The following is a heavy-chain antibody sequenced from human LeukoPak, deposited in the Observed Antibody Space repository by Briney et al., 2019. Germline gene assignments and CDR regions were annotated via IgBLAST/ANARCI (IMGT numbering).Heavy chain of an antibody. V-gene: IGHV3-9*01. J-gene: IGHJ4*02. D-gene: IGHD3-10*01. CDR3: AKMGYFGSGSYYPGEFYFDY. Sequence: SLRLSCAASGFDFDDYAMHWVRHAPGKGLEWVSSISWNSDTIYYADSVKGRFTISRDNAKNSLYLQMNSLRVEDTAFYYCAKMGYFGSGSYYPGEFYFDYWGQGTLVTVSS. CDR1: GFDFDDYA. CDR2: ISWNSDTI.